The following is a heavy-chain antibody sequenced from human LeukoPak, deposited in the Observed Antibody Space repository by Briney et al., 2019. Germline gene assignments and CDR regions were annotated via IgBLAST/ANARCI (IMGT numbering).Heavy chain of an antibody. CDR3: AREYSGYDYGVDY. CDR1: GYTFTGYY. J-gene: IGHJ4*02. V-gene: IGHV1-2*02. CDR2: TNPNSGGT. D-gene: IGHD5-12*01. Sequence: ASVKVSRKASGYTFTGYYMHWVRQAPGQRVEWMVWTNPNSGGTNHQQKFQGRVTMTRDTSISTAYMELSRLKSDETPGYYFAREYSGYDYGVDYWGQGTLVTVSS.